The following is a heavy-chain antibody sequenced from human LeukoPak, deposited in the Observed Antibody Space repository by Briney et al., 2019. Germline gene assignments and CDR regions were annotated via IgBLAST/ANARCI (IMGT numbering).Heavy chain of an antibody. CDR2: IYPGDSDT. Sequence: GESLKISCKGSGYRFTSYWIGWVRQMPGKGLEWMGIIYPGDSDTRYSPSFQGQVTISADKSINTAYLQWSSLKASDTAMYYCARRQGCSSTSCPPDYWGQGTLVTVSP. V-gene: IGHV5-51*01. D-gene: IGHD2-2*01. CDR3: ARRQGCSSTSCPPDY. J-gene: IGHJ4*02. CDR1: GYRFTSYW.